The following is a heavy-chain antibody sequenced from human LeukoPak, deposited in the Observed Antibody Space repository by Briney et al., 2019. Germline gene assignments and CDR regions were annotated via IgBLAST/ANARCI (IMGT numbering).Heavy chain of an antibody. D-gene: IGHD5-24*01. CDR3: AKDDFRDCYKTYY. V-gene: IGHV3-23*01. CDR2: IGDSGSST. Sequence: GETLRLSCAASGFTFSRYAMTWVRQAPGKGLEWVSTIGDSGSSTYYADSVKGRFTISRDNSKNTLYLQMNSLRAEDTAVYYCAKDDFRDCYKTYYWGQGTLVTVSS. CDR1: GFTFSRYA. J-gene: IGHJ4*02.